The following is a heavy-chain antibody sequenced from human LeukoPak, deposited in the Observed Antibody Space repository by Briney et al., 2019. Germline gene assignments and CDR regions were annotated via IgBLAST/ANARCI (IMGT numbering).Heavy chain of an antibody. CDR1: GFTFRIYA. D-gene: IGHD2-15*01. CDR2: IFCSGTT. J-gene: IGHJ5*02. Sequence: PGGSLRLSCAASGFTFRIYAMSWVRQAPGKGLEWDSGIFCSGTTFYADSVKGRFTISRDNSKNTLFSDLDRLRPEDTAVSYCAKDLTPDGLWDIDPWGPGTLVT. V-gene: IGHV3-23*01. CDR3: AKDLTPDGLWDIDP.